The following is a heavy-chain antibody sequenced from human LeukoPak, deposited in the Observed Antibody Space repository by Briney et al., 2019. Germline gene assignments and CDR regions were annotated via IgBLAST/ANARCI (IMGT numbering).Heavy chain of an antibody. D-gene: IGHD6-6*01. CDR1: GGSISSYY. CDR3: ARAPLSIAARPEYFDY. V-gene: IGHV4-59*01. J-gene: IGHJ4*02. CDR2: IYYSGST. Sequence: SETLSLTCTVSGGSISSYYWSWIRQPPGKGLEWIGYIYYSGSTNYNPSLKSRVTISVDTSKNQFSLMLSSVTAADTAVYYCARAPLSIAARPEYFDYWGQGTLVTVSS.